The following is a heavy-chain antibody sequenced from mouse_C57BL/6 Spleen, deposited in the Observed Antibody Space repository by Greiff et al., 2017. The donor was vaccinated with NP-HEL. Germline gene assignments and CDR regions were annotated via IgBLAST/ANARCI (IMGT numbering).Heavy chain of an antibody. Sequence: EVKLQESGPGLVKPSQSLSLTCSVTGYSITSGYYWNWIRQFPGNKLEWMGYISYDGSNNYNPSLKNRISITRDTSRNQFFLKLNSVTTEDTATYYCAGGGAGVYFDYWGQGTTLTVSS. CDR3: AGGGAGVYFDY. V-gene: IGHV3-6*01. CDR1: GYSITSGYY. J-gene: IGHJ2*01. CDR2: ISYDGSN.